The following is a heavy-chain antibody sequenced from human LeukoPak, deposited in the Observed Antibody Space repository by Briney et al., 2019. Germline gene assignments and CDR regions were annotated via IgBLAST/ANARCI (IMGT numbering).Heavy chain of an antibody. CDR3: ARDSLSRFGEHYFYY. J-gene: IGHJ4*02. CDR1: GFTFSSYG. D-gene: IGHD3-10*01. V-gene: IGHV3-30*02. CDR2: MRYDGSNK. Sequence: GGSLRLSCAASGFTFSSYGMHWVRQAPGKGLQWVAFMRYDGSNKYYADSVKGRFTISRDNSKNTLYLQMYFLRAEDTAVYYCARDSLSRFGEHYFYYWGQGTLVTVSS.